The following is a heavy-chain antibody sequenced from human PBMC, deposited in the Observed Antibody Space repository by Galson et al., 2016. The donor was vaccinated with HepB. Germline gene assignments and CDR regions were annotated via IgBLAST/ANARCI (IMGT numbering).Heavy chain of an antibody. CDR3: ARLRARRSDSPGGIDY. CDR1: GDSISSHIYY. Sequence: SETLSLTCTVSGDSISSHIYYWGWIRQPPGKGLEWIASIYFSGSTYYNPSLKSRVTMSVDTSKNQFSLKLSSVTAADTAVYYGARLRARRSDSPGGIDYWGQGTLVTVSS. J-gene: IGHJ4*02. V-gene: IGHV4-39*07. D-gene: IGHD2-15*01. CDR2: IYFSGST.